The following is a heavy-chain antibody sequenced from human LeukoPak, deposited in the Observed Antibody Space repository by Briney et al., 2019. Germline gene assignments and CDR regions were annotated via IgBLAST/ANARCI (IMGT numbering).Heavy chain of an antibody. D-gene: IGHD3-3*01. CDR1: GFTFSGSA. CDR2: IRSKANSYAT. CDR3: TRTYDFWSGYSGPYYYMDV. V-gene: IGHV3-73*01. Sequence: GGSLRLSCAASGFTFSGSAMHWVRQASGKGLEWVGRIRSKANSYATAYAASVKGRFTISRDDSKNTAYLQMSSLKTEDTAVYYCTRTYDFWSGYSGPYYYMDVWGKGTTVTVSS. J-gene: IGHJ6*03.